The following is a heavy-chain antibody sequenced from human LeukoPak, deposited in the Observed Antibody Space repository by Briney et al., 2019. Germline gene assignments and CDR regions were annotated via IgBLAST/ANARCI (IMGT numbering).Heavy chain of an antibody. V-gene: IGHV3-15*01. D-gene: IGHD5-18*01. Sequence: GGSLRLSCTASGFTFNNAWMSWVRQAPGKGLEWVGRIKTKTDGGTTDYAAPVKGRFTISRHDSKNTLYLQMNSLKTEDTAVYYCTTEGLILDRAFDYWGQGTLVTVSS. CDR2: IKTKTDGGTT. CDR3: TTEGLILDRAFDY. J-gene: IGHJ4*02. CDR1: GFTFNNAW.